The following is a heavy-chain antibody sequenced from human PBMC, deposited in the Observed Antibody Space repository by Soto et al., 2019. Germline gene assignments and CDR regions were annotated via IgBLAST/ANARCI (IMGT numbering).Heavy chain of an antibody. J-gene: IGHJ4*02. CDR2: IYYSGST. Sequence: SEPLSLTCTVAGGYISSHYGSWIRQPPGKGLEWIGYIYYSGSTNYNPSLKSRVTISVDTSKNQFSLKLSSVTAADTAVYYCARRWGRTFDYWGQGTLVTVSS. CDR3: ARRWGRTFDY. CDR1: GGYISSHY. D-gene: IGHD7-27*01. V-gene: IGHV4-59*08.